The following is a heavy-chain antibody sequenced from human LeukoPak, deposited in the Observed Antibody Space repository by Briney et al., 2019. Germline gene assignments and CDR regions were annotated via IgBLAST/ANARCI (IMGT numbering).Heavy chain of an antibody. CDR1: GYSFTSYW. CDR2: SYPGDSDT. V-gene: IGHV5-51*01. Sequence: GESLKISCKGSGYSFTSYWIGWVRQMPGKGLEWMGISYPGDSDTRYSPSFQGQVTISADKSLSTAYLQWSSLKASDTAMYYCARVFSGVTAAAGTNDYWGQGTLVTVSS. J-gene: IGHJ4*02. CDR3: ARVFSGVTAAAGTNDY. D-gene: IGHD6-13*01.